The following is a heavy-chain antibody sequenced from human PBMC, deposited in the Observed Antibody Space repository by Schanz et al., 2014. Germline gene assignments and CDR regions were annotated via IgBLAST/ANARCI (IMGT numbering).Heavy chain of an antibody. CDR1: GYTFTRYY. D-gene: IGHD2-15*01. V-gene: IGHV1-46*01. Sequence: QVQLVQSGAEVKKPGASVKVSCKASGYTFTRYYIHWVRQAPGQGLEWMGIITPSGGSTNYAQKLQGRVTMTRDTSTSTVYMELSSLRSEDTAVYYCARGRGCTGGSCYSWFDLWGQGTLVTVAS. J-gene: IGHJ5*02. CDR3: ARGRGCTGGSCYSWFDL. CDR2: ITPSGGST.